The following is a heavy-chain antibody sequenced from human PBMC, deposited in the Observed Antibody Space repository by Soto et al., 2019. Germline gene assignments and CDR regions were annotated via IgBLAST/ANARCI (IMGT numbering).Heavy chain of an antibody. J-gene: IGHJ3*02. D-gene: IGHD1-26*01. CDR3: AKVLPATGIEGGGDAFDI. V-gene: IGHV3-30*18. CDR2: ISYDGTNK. CDR1: GFTFRSFG. Sequence: VGSLRLSCAASGFTFRSFGMHWIRQAPGKGLEWVALISYDGTNKYYADSVRGRFTISRDNSKNTLYLEMNTLRVEDTAVYYCAKVLPATGIEGGGDAFDIWGQGTMVTVSS.